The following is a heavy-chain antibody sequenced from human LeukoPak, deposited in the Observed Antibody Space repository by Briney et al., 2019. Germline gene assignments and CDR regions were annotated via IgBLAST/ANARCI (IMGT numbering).Heavy chain of an antibody. J-gene: IGHJ4*02. Sequence: PGGSLRHSCAASGFTFSDYAMHWVRQAPGKGLEFVSVIGPIGVYTYYANSVKGRFTISRDNSKSTVSLQMGSLRDEDMAVYYCARSPPGRTNWNYYDYWGRGTLVTVSS. CDR2: IGPIGVYT. CDR3: ARSPPGRTNWNYYDY. CDR1: GFTFSDYA. D-gene: IGHD1-1*01. V-gene: IGHV3-64*01.